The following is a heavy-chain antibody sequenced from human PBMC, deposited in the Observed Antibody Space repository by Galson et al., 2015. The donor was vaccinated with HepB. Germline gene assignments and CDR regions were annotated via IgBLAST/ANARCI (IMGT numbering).Heavy chain of an antibody. CDR3: ARDSSGSKVPVPPDAFDI. D-gene: IGHD6-19*01. J-gene: IGHJ3*02. CDR2: ISYDGSNK. Sequence: SLRLSCAASGFTFSSYAMHWVRQAPGKGLEWVAVISYDGSNKYYADSVKGRFTISRDNSKNTLYLQMNSLRAEDTAVYYCARDSSGSKVPVPPDAFDIWGQGTMVTVSS. CDR1: GFTFSSYA. V-gene: IGHV3-30*04.